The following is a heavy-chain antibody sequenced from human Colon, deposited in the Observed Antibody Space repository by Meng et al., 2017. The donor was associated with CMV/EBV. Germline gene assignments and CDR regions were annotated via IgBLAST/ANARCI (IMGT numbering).Heavy chain of an antibody. CDR3: TRASEGRRGVHP. D-gene: IGHD1-14*01. V-gene: IGHV4-4*02. CDR2: IYHTGNT. CDR1: GDSISSNNW. Sequence: TCAVSGDSISSNNWWTWVRQPPGKGLEWIGEIYHTGNTNYNPSLKSRVTISVDKSDNHFSVKLSSVTAADTAVYYCTRASEGRRGVHPWGQGTLVTVSS. J-gene: IGHJ5*02.